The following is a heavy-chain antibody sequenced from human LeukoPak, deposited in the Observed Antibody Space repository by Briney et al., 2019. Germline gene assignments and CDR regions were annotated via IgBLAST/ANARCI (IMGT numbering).Heavy chain of an antibody. D-gene: IGHD4-23*01. Sequence: SETLSLTCAVYGGSFSGYYWSWIRQPPGKGLEWIGEINHSGSTNYNPSLKSRVTISVDTSKNQVSLKLSSVTAADTAVYYCARSDYGGNSAAFGVWGQGTMVTVSS. J-gene: IGHJ3*01. CDR2: INHSGST. V-gene: IGHV4-34*01. CDR3: ARSDYGGNSAAFGV. CDR1: GGSFSGYY.